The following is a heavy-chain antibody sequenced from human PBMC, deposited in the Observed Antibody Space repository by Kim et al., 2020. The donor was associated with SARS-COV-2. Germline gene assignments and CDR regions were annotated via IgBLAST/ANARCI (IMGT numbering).Heavy chain of an antibody. Sequence: GGSLRLSCAASGFTVSSNYMSWVRQAPGKGLEWVSVIYSGGSTYYADSVKGRFTISRDNSKNTLYLQMNSLRAEDTAVYYCAREVDANRSEKSTMVRGGPLYSGGQGTLVTVSS. V-gene: IGHV3-53*01. CDR1: GFTVSSNY. CDR2: IYSGGST. D-gene: IGHD3-10*01. J-gene: IGHJ4*02. CDR3: AREVDANRSEKSTMVRGGPLYS.